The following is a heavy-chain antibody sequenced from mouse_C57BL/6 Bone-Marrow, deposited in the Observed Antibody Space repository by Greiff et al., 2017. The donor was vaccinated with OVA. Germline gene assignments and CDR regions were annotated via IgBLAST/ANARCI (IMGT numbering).Heavy chain of an antibody. CDR1: GYTFTSYW. D-gene: IGHD2-2*01. J-gene: IGHJ3*01. CDR3: ARWAGSDLFGFDY. Sequence: VQLQQPGAELVKPGASVKMSCKASGYTFTSYWITWVKQRPGQGLEWIGDIYPCSGSTNYNQKFKSKATMTVDTSSSTAYMQLSSLTSEDSAAYNCARWAGSDLFGFDYWGQGTLVTVSA. CDR2: IYPCSGST. V-gene: IGHV1-55*01.